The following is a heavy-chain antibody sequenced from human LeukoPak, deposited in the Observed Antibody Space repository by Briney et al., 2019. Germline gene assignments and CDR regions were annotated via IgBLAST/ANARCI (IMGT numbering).Heavy chain of an antibody. CDR1: GFTFSSYA. Sequence: GGSLRLSCAASGFTFSSYAMSWVRQAPGKGLESVSAISGSGGSTYYADSVKGRFTISRDNSKNTLYLQMNSLRAEDTAVYYCATRMCNYDSCGYDYWGQGTLVTVSS. CDR3: ATRMCNYDSCGYDY. D-gene: IGHD3-22*01. CDR2: ISGSGGST. V-gene: IGHV3-23*01. J-gene: IGHJ4*02.